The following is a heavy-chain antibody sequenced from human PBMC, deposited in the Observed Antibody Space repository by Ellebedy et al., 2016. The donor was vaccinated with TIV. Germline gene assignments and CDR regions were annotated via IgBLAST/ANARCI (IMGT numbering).Heavy chain of an antibody. V-gene: IGHV4-59*01. CDR3: ARSSGWDRFDY. Sequence: MPSETLSLTCTVSGGSISSYYWSWIRQPPGKGLEWIGYIYYSGSTNDNPSLKSRVTIAVDTSKKQISLKLSSVTAADTAVYYCARSSGWDRFDYWGQGTLVTVSS. D-gene: IGHD6-19*01. J-gene: IGHJ4*02. CDR1: GGSISSYY. CDR2: IYYSGST.